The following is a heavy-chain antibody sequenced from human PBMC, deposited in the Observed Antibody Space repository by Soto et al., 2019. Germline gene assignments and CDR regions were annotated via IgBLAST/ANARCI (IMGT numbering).Heavy chain of an antibody. J-gene: IGHJ4*02. CDR1: GASIRSGGYY. CDR2: IYYTGST. Sequence: SETLSLTCSVSGASIRSGGYYWSWLRQSPGKGLEWIGHIYYTGSTFYSPSLKSRLTIPLDTSKNQFSLDLRSVTAADTAMYYCARIEMASIKWGRGTLVTVSS. CDR3: ARIEMASIK. V-gene: IGHV4-31*03.